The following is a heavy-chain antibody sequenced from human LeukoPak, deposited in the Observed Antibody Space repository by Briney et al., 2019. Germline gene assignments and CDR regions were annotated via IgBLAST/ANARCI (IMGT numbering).Heavy chain of an antibody. CDR1: GFIFSSHA. CDR2: ITDNGSST. Sequence: PGGSLRLSCAASGFIFSSHALGWVRQAPGKGLEWVSLITDNGSSTYYADSVKGRFTISRDNSKNTLYLQMNSLRAEDTAVYYCAKEGVDEVLRFLEWLPTLGYWGQGTLVTISS. J-gene: IGHJ4*02. V-gene: IGHV3-23*01. CDR3: AKEGVDEVLRFLEWLPTLGY. D-gene: IGHD3-3*01.